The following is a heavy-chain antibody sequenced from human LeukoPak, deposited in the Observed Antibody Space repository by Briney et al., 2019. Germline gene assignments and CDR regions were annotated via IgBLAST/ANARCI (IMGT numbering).Heavy chain of an antibody. CDR3: ARHADGGTYPLDY. D-gene: IGHD1-26*01. CDR1: GGSISSYY. J-gene: IGHJ4*02. Sequence: PSETLSLTCTVSGGSISSYYWSWLRQPPGKGLEWLAFIHYSGRTEYNPSVKSRVTMSLDTSKNRFSLSLSSVAAADTAVYYCARHADGGTYPLDYWGQGTLVTVSS. V-gene: IGHV4-59*08. CDR2: IHYSGRT.